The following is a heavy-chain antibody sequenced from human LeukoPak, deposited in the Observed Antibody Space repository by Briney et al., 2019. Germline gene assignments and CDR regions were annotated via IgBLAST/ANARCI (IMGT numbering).Heavy chain of an antibody. CDR2: ISAYNGNT. CDR3: AREHCSSTSCYTRPLDY. Sequence: ASVRVSCKASGYTFTSYGISWVRQAPGQGLEWMGWISAYNGNTNYAQKPQGRVTMTTDTSTSTAYMELRSLRSDDTAVYYCAREHCSSTSCYTRPLDYWGQGTLVTVSS. CDR1: GYTFTSYG. J-gene: IGHJ4*02. D-gene: IGHD2-2*02. V-gene: IGHV1-18*01.